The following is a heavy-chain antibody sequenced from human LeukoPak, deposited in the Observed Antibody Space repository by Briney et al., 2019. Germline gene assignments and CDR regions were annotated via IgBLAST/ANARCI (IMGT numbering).Heavy chain of an antibody. CDR3: ARDRKGVYYDFWSEPGAFDI. D-gene: IGHD3-3*01. CDR2: ISYDGSNK. V-gene: IGHV3-30-3*01. J-gene: IGHJ3*02. Sequence: PGGSLRLSCAASGFTFSSYAMHWVRQAPGKGLEWVAVISYDGSNKYYADSVKGRFTISRDNSKNTLYLQMNSLRAEDTAVYYCARDRKGVYYDFWSEPGAFDIWGQGTMVTVSS. CDR1: GFTFSSYA.